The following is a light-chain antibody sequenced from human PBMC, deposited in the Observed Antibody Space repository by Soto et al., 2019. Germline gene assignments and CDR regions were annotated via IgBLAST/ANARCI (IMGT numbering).Light chain of an antibody. CDR2: DAS. Sequence: DFQMTQSPSPLSASVGDIVTITCRTSQPSNNWVAWYQQKPGKAPKLLIYDASTLQRGVPSRFSCSGFGTDCSLTISSLQPDDFGRYSCQHTLTFGQGTKVEI. CDR3: QHTLT. J-gene: IGKJ1*01. V-gene: IGKV1-5*01. CDR1: QPSNNW.